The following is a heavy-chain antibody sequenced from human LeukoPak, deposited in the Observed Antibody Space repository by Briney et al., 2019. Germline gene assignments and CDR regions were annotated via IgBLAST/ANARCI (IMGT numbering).Heavy chain of an antibody. CDR1: GGSISSYY. V-gene: IGHV4-59*01. J-gene: IGHJ5*02. D-gene: IGHD6-19*01. CDR3: ARARNRIAVAVNWFDP. CDR2: IYYSGST. Sequence: ETLSLTCTVSGGSISSYYWSWIRQPPGKGLEWIGYIYYSGSTNYNPSLKSRVTISVDTSKNQFSLKLSSVTAADTAVYYCARARNRIAVAVNWFDPWGQGTLVTVSS.